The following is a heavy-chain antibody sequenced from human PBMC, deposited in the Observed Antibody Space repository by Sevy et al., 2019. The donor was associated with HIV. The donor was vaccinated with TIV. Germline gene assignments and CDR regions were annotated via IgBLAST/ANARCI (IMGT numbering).Heavy chain of an antibody. CDR3: ARERYGSGSPSDY. D-gene: IGHD3-10*01. CDR2: INHSGST. V-gene: IGHV4-34*01. CDR1: GGSFSGYY. Sequence: SETLSLTCAVYGGSFSGYYWSWIRQPPVKGLEWIGEINHSGSTNYNPSLKSRVTISVDTSKNQFSLKLSSVTAADTAVYYCARERYGSGSPSDYWGQGTLVTVSS. J-gene: IGHJ4*02.